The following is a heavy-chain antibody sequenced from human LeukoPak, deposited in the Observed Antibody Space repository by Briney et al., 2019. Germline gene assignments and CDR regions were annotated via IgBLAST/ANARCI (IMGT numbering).Heavy chain of an antibody. CDR1: GYTFTSYY. D-gene: IGHD2-2*01. CDR3: ARWYCTSTGCYLDY. J-gene: IGHJ4*02. CDR2: INPSGGGT. Sequence: ASVKVSCKASGYTFTSYYIHWVRQAPGQGLEWMGVINPSGGGTTYAQKFQGRVTMTRDTSTSTVYMELSRLRSDDTAVYYCARWYCTSTGCYLDYWGQGTLVTVSS. V-gene: IGHV1-46*01.